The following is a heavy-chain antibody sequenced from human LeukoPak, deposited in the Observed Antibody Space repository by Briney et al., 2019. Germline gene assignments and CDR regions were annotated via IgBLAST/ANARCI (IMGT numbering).Heavy chain of an antibody. CDR1: GFTVSSNY. CDR2: IYSGGST. CDR3: AKAPVTTCRGAFCYPFDY. V-gene: IGHV3-53*01. Sequence: GGSLRLSCAASGFTVSSNYMSWVRQAPGKGLEWVSIIYSGGSTFYADSVKGRFTISRDNSKNTLYLQMNRLRPEDAAVYYCAKAPVTTCRGAFCYPFDYWGLGTLVTVSS. J-gene: IGHJ4*02. D-gene: IGHD2-15*01.